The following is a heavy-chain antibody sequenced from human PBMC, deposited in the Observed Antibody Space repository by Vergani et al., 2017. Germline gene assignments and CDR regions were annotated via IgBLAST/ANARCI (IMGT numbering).Heavy chain of an antibody. CDR2: IIPMFGTA. CDR3: ARDFDSSGYNAFDI. Sequence: QVQLVQSGAEVKKPGASVKVSCKASGGTFSSYGISWVRQAPGQGLEWMGGIIPMFGTANYAQKFQGRFTITADKSTSTAYMGLSSLRSEDTAVYYCARDFDSSGYNAFDIWGQGTMVTVSS. D-gene: IGHD3-22*01. J-gene: IGHJ3*02. CDR1: GGTFSSYG. V-gene: IGHV1-69*06.